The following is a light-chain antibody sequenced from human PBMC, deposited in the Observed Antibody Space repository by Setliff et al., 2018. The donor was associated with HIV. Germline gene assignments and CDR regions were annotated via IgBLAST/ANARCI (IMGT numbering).Light chain of an antibody. V-gene: IGLV3-21*04. CDR2: YDK. J-gene: IGLJ2*01. Sequence: YELTQPPSVSVAPGKTARTTCGGDKIGSKSVNWYQQKPGQAPVLVIYYDKDRPSGIPERFSGSNSGNTATLTISRVEAGDEADYYCQVWDGSGDHPIFGGGTKVTVL. CDR1: KIGSKS. CDR3: QVWDGSGDHPI.